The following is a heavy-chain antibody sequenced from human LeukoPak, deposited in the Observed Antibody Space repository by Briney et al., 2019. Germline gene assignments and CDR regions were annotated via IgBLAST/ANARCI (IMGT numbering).Heavy chain of an antibody. CDR1: GFTFDDYA. CDR2: ISWDGGST. CDR3: AKGTPRGIAAAGTDY. V-gene: IGHV3-43D*03. J-gene: IGHJ4*02. D-gene: IGHD6-13*01. Sequence: GGSLRLSCAASGFTFDDYAMHWVRQAPGKGLEWVSLISWDGGSTYYADSVKGRFTISRDNSKNSLYLQMNSLRAEDTALYYCAKGTPRGIAAAGTDYWGQGTLVTVSS.